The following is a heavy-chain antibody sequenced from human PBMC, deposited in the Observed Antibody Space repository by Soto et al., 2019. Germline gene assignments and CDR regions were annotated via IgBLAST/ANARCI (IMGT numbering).Heavy chain of an antibody. CDR2: IYYSGST. V-gene: IGHV4-39*07. CDR3: ARDLTISSTDGPLDP. D-gene: IGHD1-1*01. J-gene: IGHJ5*02. CDR1: GGSISSSSYY. Sequence: SETLSLTCIVSGGSISSSSYYWGWIRQPPGKGLEWIGSIYYSGSTYYNPSLKSRVTISVDTSTSQFSLKVSSVTAADTAVYYCARDLTISSTDGPLDPWGHGTLVTVSS.